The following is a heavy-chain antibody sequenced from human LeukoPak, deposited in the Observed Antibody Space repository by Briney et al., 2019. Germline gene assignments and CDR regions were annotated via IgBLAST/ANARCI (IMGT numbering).Heavy chain of an antibody. Sequence: GGXLRLSCAASGFTFSSYAMSWVRQAPGKGLEWVSAISGSGGSTYYADSVKGRFTISRDNSKNTLYLQMNSLRAEDTAVYYCAKVVRPSSISIVVVPAGLDYWGQGTLVTVSS. CDR1: GFTFSSYA. CDR2: ISGSGGST. CDR3: AKVVRPSSISIVVVPAGLDY. D-gene: IGHD2-2*01. V-gene: IGHV3-23*01. J-gene: IGHJ4*02.